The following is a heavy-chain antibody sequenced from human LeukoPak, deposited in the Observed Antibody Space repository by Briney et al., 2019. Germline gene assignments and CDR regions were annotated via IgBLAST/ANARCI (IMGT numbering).Heavy chain of an antibody. J-gene: IGHJ4*02. CDR2: TYYRSKWYN. D-gene: IGHD6-25*01. CDR3: AAATDFDY. Sequence: ASQTLSLTCAISGDSVSSNSAAWNWIRQSPSRGLEWLGRTYYRSKWYNDYAVSVKSRITINPDTSKNQFSLKLSSVTAADTAVYYCAAATDFDYWGQGTLVTVSS. V-gene: IGHV6-1*01. CDR1: GDSVSSNSAA.